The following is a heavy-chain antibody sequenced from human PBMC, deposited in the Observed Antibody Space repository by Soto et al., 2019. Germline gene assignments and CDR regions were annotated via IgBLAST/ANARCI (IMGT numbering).Heavy chain of an antibody. CDR2: IYNDGNT. D-gene: IGHD1-20*01. CDR1: GFTFSTYG. CDR3: ARDGYNPYWFAT. J-gene: IGHJ5*02. V-gene: IGHV3-53*01. Sequence: PGGSLRLSSAASGFTFSTYGMSWVRQAPGKGLEWVSIIYNDGNTYYADSVSGRFTISRDNSKNTLSLQMNRLRAEDTAVYYCARDGYNPYWFATWGQGTLVTVSS.